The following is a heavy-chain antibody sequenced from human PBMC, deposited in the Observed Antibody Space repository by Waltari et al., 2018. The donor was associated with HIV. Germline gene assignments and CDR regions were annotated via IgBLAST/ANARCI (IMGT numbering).Heavy chain of an antibody. CDR2: IYYSGSN. J-gene: IGHJ4*02. D-gene: IGHD2-15*01. CDR3: ARAVQGYCSGGSCENYFDY. Sequence: QLQLQESGTGLVKPTESLSLTCTVSGGSLSSSSYYCGLIRQPPGQGLEWIGSIYYSGSNYYNPSLKSRVTISVDTSKNQFSLKLSSVTAADTAVYYCARAVQGYCSGGSCENYFDYWGQGTLVTVSS. CDR1: GGSLSSSSYY. V-gene: IGHV4-39*01.